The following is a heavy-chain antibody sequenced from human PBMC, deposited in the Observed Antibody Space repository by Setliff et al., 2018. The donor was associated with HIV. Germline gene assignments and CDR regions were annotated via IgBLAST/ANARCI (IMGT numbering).Heavy chain of an antibody. CDR3: AREYQLLSHYYGLDV. Sequence: ASVKVSCKASEYTFAAYALNWVRQAPGQGLEWMGCINTNTGNPTYAQGFKGRFVFSLDTSVSTAYLEINSLKAEDTAVYYCAREYQLLSHYYGLDVWGQGTTVTVSS. D-gene: IGHD2-2*01. V-gene: IGHV7-4-1*02. CDR1: EYTFAAYA. J-gene: IGHJ6*02. CDR2: INTNTGNP.